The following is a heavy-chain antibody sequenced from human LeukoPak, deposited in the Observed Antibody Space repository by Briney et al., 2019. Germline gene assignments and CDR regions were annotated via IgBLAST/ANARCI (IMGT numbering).Heavy chain of an antibody. V-gene: IGHV4-30-4*01. Sequence: PSETLSLTCTVSGGSISSGDYYWSWIRQPPGKGLEWIGYIYYSGSTYYNPSLKSRVTISVDTSKNRFSLKLSSVTAADTAVYYCARSSMDYYDSSGYSGNANWFDPWGQGTLVTVSS. D-gene: IGHD3-22*01. CDR2: IYYSGST. CDR3: ARSSMDYYDSSGYSGNANWFDP. J-gene: IGHJ5*02. CDR1: GGSISSGDYY.